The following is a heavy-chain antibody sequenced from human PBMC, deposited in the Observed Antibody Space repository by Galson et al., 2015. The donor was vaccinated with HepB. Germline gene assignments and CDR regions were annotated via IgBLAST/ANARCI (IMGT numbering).Heavy chain of an antibody. CDR2: IYSGGST. V-gene: IGHV3-66*01. Sequence: SLRLSCAASGFTVSSNYMSWVRQAPGKGLEWVSVIYSGGSTYYADSVKGRFTISRDNSKNTLYLQMNSLRAEDTAVYYCARGRDYYDSSGYLDYWGQGTLVTVSS. J-gene: IGHJ4*02. CDR3: ARGRDYYDSSGYLDY. CDR1: GFTVSSNY. D-gene: IGHD3-22*01.